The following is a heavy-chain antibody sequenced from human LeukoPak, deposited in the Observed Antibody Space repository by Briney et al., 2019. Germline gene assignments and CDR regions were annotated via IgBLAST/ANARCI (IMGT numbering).Heavy chain of an antibody. D-gene: IGHD3-9*01. CDR1: GYTFTSYG. CDR2: ISAYNGNT. V-gene: IGHV1-18*01. J-gene: IGHJ4*02. Sequence: ASVKVSCKASGYTFTSYGISWVRQAPGQGLEWMGLISAYNGNTNYAQKLQGRVTMTTDTSTSTAYMELRSLRSDDTAVYYCARDGPSPDYDFLTGYYSGGVVRFDYWGQGTLVTVSS. CDR3: ARDGPSPDYDFLTGYYSGGVVRFDY.